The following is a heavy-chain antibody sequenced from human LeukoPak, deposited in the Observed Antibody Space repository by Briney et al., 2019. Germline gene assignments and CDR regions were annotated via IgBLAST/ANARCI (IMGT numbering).Heavy chain of an antibody. CDR3: ARSLWFRCDY. J-gene: IGHJ4*02. CDR1: GFTFSSYE. D-gene: IGHD5-18*01. V-gene: IGHV3-48*03. Sequence: GGSLRLSCAASGFTFSSYEMNWVRQAPGKGLEWVSYISSGGSIIYYADPVKGRFTISRDNAKNSLYLQMNSLRGEDTAVYYCARSLWFRCDYWGQGTLVTVSS. CDR2: ISSGGSII.